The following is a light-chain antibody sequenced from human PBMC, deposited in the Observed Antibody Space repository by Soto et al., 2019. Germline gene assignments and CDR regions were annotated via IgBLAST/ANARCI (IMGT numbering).Light chain of an antibody. CDR1: QSVSSRY. CDR3: HQYASSRT. J-gene: IGKJ1*01. Sequence: EIVLTQSPATLSLSPGERATLSCRASQSVSSRYFAWYQQKPGQAPRLLIYAASRRAAGISDRFSGRGSGTDFSLTSSRLEPEDVAVYYCHQYASSRTFGPGTKV. CDR2: AAS. V-gene: IGKV3-20*01.